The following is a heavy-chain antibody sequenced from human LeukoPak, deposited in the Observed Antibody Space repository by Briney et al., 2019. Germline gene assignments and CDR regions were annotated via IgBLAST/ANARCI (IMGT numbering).Heavy chain of an antibody. Sequence: SETLSLTCAVYGGSISGYYWSWIRQPPGKGLEWIGEINHSGSTNYNPSLKSRVTISVDTSKNQFSLKLSSVTAADTAVYYCARGGTGDNIVVVPAAMSAAFYIWDQGTMVTVSS. D-gene: IGHD2-2*01. V-gene: IGHV4-34*01. CDR1: GGSISGYY. CDR2: INHSGST. CDR3: ARGGTGDNIVVVPAAMSAAFYI. J-gene: IGHJ3*02.